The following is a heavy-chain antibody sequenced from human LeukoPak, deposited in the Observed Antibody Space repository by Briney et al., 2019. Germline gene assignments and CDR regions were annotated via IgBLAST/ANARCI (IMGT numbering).Heavy chain of an antibody. V-gene: IGHV2-5*02. CDR2: IYWDDDK. D-gene: IGHD3-9*01. CDR3: VHRNYDILTGHYLFDY. J-gene: IGHJ4*02. Sequence: SGPTLVKPTQTLTLTCTFSGFSLSTSGVGVGWIRQPPGKALEWLALIYWDDDKRYSPSLKSRLTITKDTSKNQVVLTVTNMDPVDTATYYCVHRNYDILTGHYLFDYWGQGTLVTVSS. CDR1: GFSLSTSGVG.